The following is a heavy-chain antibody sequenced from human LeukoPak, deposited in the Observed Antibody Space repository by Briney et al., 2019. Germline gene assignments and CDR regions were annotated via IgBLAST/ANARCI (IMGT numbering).Heavy chain of an antibody. CDR2: TNRVGST. J-gene: IGHJ4*02. V-gene: IGHV4-34*01. D-gene: IGHD3-22*01. CDR1: GGSFSDYY. Sequence: SETLSLTCAIYGGSFSDYYWSWMRQPPGRGLEWIGDTNRVGSTNSSPARTGRVTMSVATSTIQCSLKLGSVTAADTAVYYCARGPPRDFVTSGFYYNYWGQGTRVTVSS. CDR3: ARGPPRDFVTSGFYYNY.